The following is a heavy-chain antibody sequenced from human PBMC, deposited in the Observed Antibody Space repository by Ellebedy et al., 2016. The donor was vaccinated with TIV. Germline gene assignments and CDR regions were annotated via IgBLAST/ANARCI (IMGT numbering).Heavy chain of an antibody. CDR1: GFTFSSYA. J-gene: IGHJ2*01. D-gene: IGHD3-10*01. CDR2: IKQDGSEK. Sequence: LSLTCAASGFTFSSYAMHWVRQAPGKGLEWVANIKQDGSEKYYVDSVKGRFTISRDNAKNTLYLQMNSLRAEDTAVYYCARDRSSGSYSGLHRYFDLWGRGTLVTVSS. CDR3: ARDRSSGSYSGLHRYFDL. V-gene: IGHV3-7*01.